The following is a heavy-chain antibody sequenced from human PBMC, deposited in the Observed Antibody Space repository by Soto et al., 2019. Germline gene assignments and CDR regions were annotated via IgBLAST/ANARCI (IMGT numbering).Heavy chain of an antibody. V-gene: IGHV3-30-3*01. D-gene: IGHD3-3*02. J-gene: IGHJ4*01. Sequence: QVQLVESGGGVVQPGRSLRLSCAASGFTFSNCAMHWIRQAPGKGLEWVALISNDGTNKYYADSVKGRLTISRDNSKSILYLQMNSLRAEDTSLYYCAAAFLAPEIDFWGHGTLVTVSS. CDR2: ISNDGTNK. CDR1: GFTFSNCA. CDR3: AAAFLAPEIDF.